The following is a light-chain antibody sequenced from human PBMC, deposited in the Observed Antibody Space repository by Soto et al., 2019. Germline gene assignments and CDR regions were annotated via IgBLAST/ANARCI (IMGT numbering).Light chain of an antibody. CDR1: SSDVGAYDF. Sequence: QSALTQPASVSGSPGQSITISCTGTSSDVGAYDFVSWYQHYPGKAPKLVTFDVTHRPPGISDRFSGSKSANTASLTISGLQAEDEAFYYCSSYTTRSTLVFGTGTKVTV. CDR2: DVT. CDR3: SSYTTRSTLV. J-gene: IGLJ1*01. V-gene: IGLV2-14*01.